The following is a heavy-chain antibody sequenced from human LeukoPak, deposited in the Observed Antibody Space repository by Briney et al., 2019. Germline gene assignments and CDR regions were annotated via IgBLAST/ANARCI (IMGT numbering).Heavy chain of an antibody. D-gene: IGHD3-22*01. CDR1: GGSISSGDYY. J-gene: IGHJ4*02. V-gene: IGHV4-30-4*01. Sequence: SETLSLTCTVSGGSISSGDYYWSWIRQLPGKGLEWIGYIYYSGSTYYNPSLKSRVTISVDTSKNQFSLKLSSVTAADTAVYYCARDSYYYDSSGYYYFDYWGQGTLVTVSS. CDR2: IYYSGST. CDR3: ARDSYYYDSSGYYYFDY.